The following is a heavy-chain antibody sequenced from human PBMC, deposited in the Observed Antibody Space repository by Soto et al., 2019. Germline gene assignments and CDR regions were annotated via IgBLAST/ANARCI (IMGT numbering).Heavy chain of an antibody. Sequence: QVQLVESGGGVVQPGRSLRLSCAASGFTFSSYAMHWVRQAPGKGLEWVAVISYDGSNKYYADSVKGRFTISRDNSKNTLYLQMNSLRAEDTAVYYCARDRXXXXXTSCYIYYYYGMDVWGQGTTVTVSS. CDR1: GFTFSSYA. J-gene: IGHJ6*02. V-gene: IGHV3-30-3*01. D-gene: IGHD2-2*01. CDR2: ISYDGSNK. CDR3: ARDRXXXXXTSCYIYYYYGMDV.